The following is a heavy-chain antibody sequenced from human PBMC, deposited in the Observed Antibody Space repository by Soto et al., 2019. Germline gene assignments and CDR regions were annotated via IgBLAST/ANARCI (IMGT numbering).Heavy chain of an antibody. Sequence: QVQLVQSGAEVKKPGSSVKVSCKASGGTFSSYTISWVRQAPGQGLEWMGRIIPILDTANYAQKFQGRLTITADKSTSTVYMELSSLTSDDTAVYYCARGSSTYDYWGQGTRVTVSS. J-gene: IGHJ4*02. CDR2: IIPILDTA. CDR3: ARGSSTYDY. D-gene: IGHD6-13*01. V-gene: IGHV1-69*08. CDR1: GGTFSSYT.